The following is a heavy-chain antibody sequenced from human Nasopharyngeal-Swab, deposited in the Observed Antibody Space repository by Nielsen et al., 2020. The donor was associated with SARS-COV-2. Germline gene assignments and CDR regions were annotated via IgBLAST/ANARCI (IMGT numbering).Heavy chain of an antibody. CDR3: AKDRYYYGSGSSWYYFDY. D-gene: IGHD3-10*01. J-gene: IGHJ4*02. V-gene: IGHV3-30*18. CDR1: GFTFSSYG. Sequence: GGSLRLSCAASGFTFSSYGMHWVRQAPGKGLEWVAVISYDGSNKYYADSVKGRFTISRDNSKNTLYLQMNSLRAEDTAVYYCAKDRYYYGSGSSWYYFDYWGQGTLVTVSS. CDR2: ISYDGSNK.